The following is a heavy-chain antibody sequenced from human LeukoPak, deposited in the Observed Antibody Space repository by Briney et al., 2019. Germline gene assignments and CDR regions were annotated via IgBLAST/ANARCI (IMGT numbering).Heavy chain of an antibody. J-gene: IGHJ4*02. CDR3: AGLVVGTATIDY. D-gene: IGHD2-21*02. Sequence: PSETLSLTCTVSGGSISNYYWSWIRQPAGKGLEWIGRIYSSGSTIYNPSLKSRVTISVDTSKNQFSLKLNSVTAADTAVCHCAGLVVGTATIDYWGQGTLVTVSS. V-gene: IGHV4-4*07. CDR1: GGSISNYY. CDR2: IYSSGST.